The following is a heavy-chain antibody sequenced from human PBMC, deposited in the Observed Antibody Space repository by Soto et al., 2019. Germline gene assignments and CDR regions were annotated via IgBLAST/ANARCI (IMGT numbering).Heavy chain of an antibody. V-gene: IGHV4-4*02. J-gene: IGHJ4*02. CDR1: SGSISSSNW. Sequence: QVQLQESGPGLVKPSGTLSLTCAVSSGSISSSNWWSWVRQPPGKGLEWIGEIYHSGSTNYNPSLKSRVTISVDKSKNQFSLKLSSVTAADTAVYYCARVVTYSSRDWVGYFDYWGQGTLVTVSS. D-gene: IGHD6-13*01. CDR2: IYHSGST. CDR3: ARVVTYSSRDWVGYFDY.